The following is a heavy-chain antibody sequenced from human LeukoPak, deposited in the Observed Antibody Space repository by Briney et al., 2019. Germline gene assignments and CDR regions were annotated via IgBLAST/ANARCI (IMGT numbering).Heavy chain of an antibody. CDR1: GYSISSGYY. CDR3: ARDLGHGGDSDY. J-gene: IGHJ4*02. CDR2: ISHTGSA. V-gene: IGHV4-38-2*02. D-gene: IGHD4-23*01. Sequence: SETLSLTCAVSGYSISSGYYWGWIRQPPGKGLEWIGSISHTGSASSNPSLKSRVTISLDTSKNQFSLKLTSVTAADTAAYYCARDLGHGGDSDYWGQGTLVTVSS.